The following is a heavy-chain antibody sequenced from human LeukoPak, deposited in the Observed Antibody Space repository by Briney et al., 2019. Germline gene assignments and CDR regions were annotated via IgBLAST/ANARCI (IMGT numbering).Heavy chain of an antibody. CDR1: GGSFSGYY. Sequence: SETLSLTCAVYGGSFSGYYWSWIRQPPGKGLEWIGEINHSGSTNYNPSLKSRVTISVDTSKNQFSLKLSSVTAADTAVYYCAGVAWLRPDNDAFDIWGQGTMVTVSS. CDR2: INHSGST. CDR3: AGVAWLRPDNDAFDI. J-gene: IGHJ3*02. V-gene: IGHV4-34*01. D-gene: IGHD5-12*01.